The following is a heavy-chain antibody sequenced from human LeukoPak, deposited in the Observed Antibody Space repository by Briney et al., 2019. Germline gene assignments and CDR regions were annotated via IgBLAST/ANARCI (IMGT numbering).Heavy chain of an antibody. Sequence: ASVKDSCKASGYTFRSYEINWVRQAPRQGLEWVGWIHPNSGKTGYAQKFQGRVTMTRDTSTETAFMELSSLKFDDTAIFYCARGHYGGNRYFDIWGQGTLVTVSS. J-gene: IGHJ4*02. V-gene: IGHV1-8*01. CDR1: GYTFRSYE. CDR2: IHPNSGKT. D-gene: IGHD4-23*01. CDR3: ARGHYGGNRYFDI.